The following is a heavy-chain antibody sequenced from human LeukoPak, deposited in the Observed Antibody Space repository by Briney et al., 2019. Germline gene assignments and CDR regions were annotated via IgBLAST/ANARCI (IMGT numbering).Heavy chain of an antibody. CDR3: ASASLNIYAFDI. D-gene: IGHD2/OR15-2a*01. Sequence: SQTLSLTCTVSGGSISSGGYYWSWIRQHPGKGLEWIGYIYYSGSTYYNPSLKSRVTISVDTSKNQFSLKLSSVTSADTAVYYCASASLNIYAFDIWGQGTMVTVSS. CDR1: GGSISSGGYY. CDR2: IYYSGST. V-gene: IGHV4-31*03. J-gene: IGHJ3*02.